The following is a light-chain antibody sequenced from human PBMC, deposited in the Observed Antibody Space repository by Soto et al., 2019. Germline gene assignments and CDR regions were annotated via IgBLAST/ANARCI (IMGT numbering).Light chain of an antibody. V-gene: IGKV1-5*01. J-gene: IGKJ1*01. CDR1: QSVSGW. CDR3: QQYETFSGT. CDR2: DAS. Sequence: DIEMTRAASTLSTSVGHTVTLTCRASQSVSGWLAWYQQKKGEAPKLLIYDASALPRGVPSRFSGSVSGTKFNLTIASLQTDDFATYYCQQYETFSGTFGPGTKVDIK.